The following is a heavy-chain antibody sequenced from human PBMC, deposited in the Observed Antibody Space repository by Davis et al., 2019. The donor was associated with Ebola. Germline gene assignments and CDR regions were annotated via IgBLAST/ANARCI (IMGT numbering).Heavy chain of an antibody. V-gene: IGHV1-8*01. CDR1: GYTFTSYD. J-gene: IGHJ4*02. Sequence: AASVKVSCKASGYTFTSYDINWVRQATGQGLEWMGWMNPNSGNTGYAQKFQGRVTMTRNTSISTAYMELSSLRSEDTAVYYCAREGYCSGGSCYHFDYWGQGTLVTVSS. CDR2: MNPNSGNT. CDR3: AREGYCSGGSCYHFDY. D-gene: IGHD2-15*01.